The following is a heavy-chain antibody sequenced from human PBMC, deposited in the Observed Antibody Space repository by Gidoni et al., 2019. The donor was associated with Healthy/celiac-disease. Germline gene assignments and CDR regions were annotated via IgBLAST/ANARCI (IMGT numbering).Heavy chain of an antibody. V-gene: IGHV3-48*03. D-gene: IGHD6-19*01. Sequence: EVQLVESGGGLVQPGGSLRLSCAASGFTFSSYEMNWVRQAPGKGLEWVSYISSSGSTIYYADSVKGRFTISRDNAKNSLYLQMNSLRAEDTAVYYCARVGVVAVAGVLYYYYGMDVWGQGTTVTVSS. J-gene: IGHJ6*02. CDR3: ARVGVVAVAGVLYYYYGMDV. CDR2: ISSSGSTI. CDR1: GFTFSSYE.